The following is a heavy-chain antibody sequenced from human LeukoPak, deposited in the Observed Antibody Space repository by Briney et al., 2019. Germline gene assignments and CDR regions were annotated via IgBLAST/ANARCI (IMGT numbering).Heavy chain of an antibody. CDR2: ITFSSSHI. Sequence: GGSLRLSCAASGFTFSGYVMTWVRQAPGKGLECVSSITFSSSHIYYADSVKGRFTISRDNSKNTVYLQMNSLRAEDTAVYYCARDHVIRQAPPGFWGQGTLVTVSS. D-gene: IGHD3-10*01. CDR1: GFTFSGYV. V-gene: IGHV3-21*01. J-gene: IGHJ4*02. CDR3: ARDHVIRQAPPGF.